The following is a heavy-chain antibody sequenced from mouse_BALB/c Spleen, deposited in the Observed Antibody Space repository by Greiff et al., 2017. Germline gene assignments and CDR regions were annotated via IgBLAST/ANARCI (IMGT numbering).Heavy chain of an antibody. CDR3: ARASITTVVATDWYFDV. Sequence: QVQLKESGPGLVAPSQSLSITCTVSGFSLTGYGVNWVRQPPGKGLEWLGMIWGDGSTDYNSALKSRLSISKDNSKSQVFLKMNSLQTDDTARYYCARASITTVVATDWYFDVWGAGTTVTVSS. D-gene: IGHD1-1*01. J-gene: IGHJ1*01. CDR2: IWGDGST. V-gene: IGHV2-6-7*01. CDR1: GFSLTGYG.